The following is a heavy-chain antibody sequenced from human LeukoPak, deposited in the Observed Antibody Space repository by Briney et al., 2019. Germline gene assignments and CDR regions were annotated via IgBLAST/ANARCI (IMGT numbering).Heavy chain of an antibody. J-gene: IGHJ4*02. CDR2: IYWDDDK. CDR3: ANRQWGYYFDY. V-gene: IGHV2-5*02. CDR1: GFSRSTSDGG. D-gene: IGHD2-15*01. Sequence: SGPTLVKPTQTLTLTCTFSGFSRSTSDGGVGWIRQPPGKALEWLALIYWDDDKRYSPSLKSRLTITKDTSKNQVVLTMTNMDPLDTATYYCANRQWGYYFDYWSQGTLVTVSS.